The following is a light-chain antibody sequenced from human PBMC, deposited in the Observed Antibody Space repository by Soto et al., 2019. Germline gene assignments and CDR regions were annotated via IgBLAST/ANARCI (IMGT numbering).Light chain of an antibody. CDR1: QSVNIH. V-gene: IGKV3-15*01. J-gene: IGKJ4*01. CDR3: QQYNSWPLT. CDR2: TAS. Sequence: EMVMTQSPATLSVSPGERATLSCRASQSVNIHLAWYQQKPGQSPRLLMHTASTRATGIPARFTGSGSETEFTLTISSLQSEDFAVYYCQQYNSWPLTFGGGTKVEIK.